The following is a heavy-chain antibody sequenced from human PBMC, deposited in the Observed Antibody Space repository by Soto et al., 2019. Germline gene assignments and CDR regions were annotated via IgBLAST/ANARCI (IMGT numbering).Heavy chain of an antibody. CDR1: GGTFSSYA. D-gene: IGHD4-17*01. CDR2: IIPLFGTA. CDR3: ARVRDYGDYLYVDY. J-gene: IGHJ4*02. Sequence: QVQLVQSGAEVKKPGSSVKVSCKASGGTFSSYAISWVRQAPGQGLEWMGGIIPLFGTANYAQKFQGRVTITADESTSTAYMELSSLRSEDTAVYYCARVRDYGDYLYVDYWGQGTLVTVSS. V-gene: IGHV1-69*12.